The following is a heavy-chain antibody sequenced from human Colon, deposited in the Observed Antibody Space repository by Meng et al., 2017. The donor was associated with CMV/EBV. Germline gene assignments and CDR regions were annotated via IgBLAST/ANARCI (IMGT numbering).Heavy chain of an antibody. Sequence: GESLKISCPASGSTLSNYGMHWVRQAPGKGLEWVALLWHDETNKYYEESVKGRFTISRDDSKNTLFLQMNSLRVDDTAVYYCARDHFPWPAISGPNYWGQGTPVTVSS. V-gene: IGHV3-33*01. CDR3: ARDHFPWPAISGPNY. D-gene: IGHD1-26*01. J-gene: IGHJ4*02. CDR2: LWHDETNK. CDR1: GSTLSNYG.